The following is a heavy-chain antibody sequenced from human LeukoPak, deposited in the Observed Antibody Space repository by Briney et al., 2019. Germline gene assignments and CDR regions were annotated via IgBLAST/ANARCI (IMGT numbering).Heavy chain of an antibody. Sequence: PPETLSLTCTVSGGSISSSSYYWGWIRQPPGKGLEWIGSIYYSGSTYYNPSLKSRVTISVDTSKNQFSLKLSSVTAADTAVYYCARLNYYDSSGYRQGFDYWGQGTLVTVSS. CDR3: ARLNYYDSSGYRQGFDY. CDR2: IYYSGST. J-gene: IGHJ4*02. V-gene: IGHV4-39*01. D-gene: IGHD3-22*01. CDR1: GGSISSSSYY.